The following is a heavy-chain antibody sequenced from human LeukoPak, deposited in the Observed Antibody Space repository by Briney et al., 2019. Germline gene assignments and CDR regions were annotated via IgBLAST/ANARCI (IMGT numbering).Heavy chain of an antibody. Sequence: GGSLRLSCAAPEFTFSRFAMTWVRQAPGKGLEWVSSISGSGDSTYYADSVKGRFTISRDNAKNSLYLQMNSLRAEDTAVYYCAASGDAAGTDYWGQGTLVTVSS. CDR2: ISGSGDST. D-gene: IGHD6-13*01. CDR3: AASGDAAGTDY. J-gene: IGHJ4*02. CDR1: EFTFSRFA. V-gene: IGHV3-23*01.